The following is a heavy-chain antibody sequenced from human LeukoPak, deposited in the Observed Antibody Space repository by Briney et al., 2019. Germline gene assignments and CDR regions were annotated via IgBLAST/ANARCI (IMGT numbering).Heavy chain of an antibody. CDR2: IWYDGSNK. D-gene: IGHD5-24*01. CDR1: GFTFSSYG. J-gene: IGHJ3*02. V-gene: IGHV3-33*01. Sequence: PGGSLRLSCAASGFTFSSYGMHWVRQAPGKGLEWVAVIWYDGSNKYYADSVKGRFTISRDNSKNTLYLQMNSLRAEDTAVYYCARGVEMATTDRTLKFDIWGQGTMVTVSS. CDR3: ARGVEMATTDRTLKFDI.